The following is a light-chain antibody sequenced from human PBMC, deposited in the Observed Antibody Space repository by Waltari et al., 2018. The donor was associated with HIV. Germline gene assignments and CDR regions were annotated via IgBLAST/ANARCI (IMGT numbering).Light chain of an antibody. J-gene: IGKJ1*01. Sequence: DIVLTQSPGTLSLSPGERATLSCRASQSVSSTYLAWYQQKPGQAPRLLIYGASSRATGIPDRCSGSGSGTDFTLTISRLEPEDFAVYYCQQYGTSRTFGRGTKVEIK. CDR3: QQYGTSRT. V-gene: IGKV3-20*01. CDR2: GAS. CDR1: QSVSSTY.